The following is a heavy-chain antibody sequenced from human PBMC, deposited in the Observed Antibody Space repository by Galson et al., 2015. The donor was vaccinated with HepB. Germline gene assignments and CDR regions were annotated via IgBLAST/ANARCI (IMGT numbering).Heavy chain of an antibody. CDR3: ARIRAYYDYVWGSYRPGFGMDV. D-gene: IGHD3-16*02. CDR2: IDWDDDE. J-gene: IGHJ6*02. V-gene: IGHV2-70*11. CDR1: GFSLSTSGMC. Sequence: PALVKPTQTLTLTCTFSGFSLSTSGMCVSWIRQPPGKALEWLARIDWDDDEYYTTSLKTRLTISKDTSKNQVVLTMTNMDHVDTATYYCARIRAYYDYVWGSYRPGFGMDVWGQGTTVTVSS.